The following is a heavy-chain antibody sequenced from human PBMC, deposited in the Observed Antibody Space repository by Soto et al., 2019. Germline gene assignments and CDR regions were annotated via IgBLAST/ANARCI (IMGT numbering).Heavy chain of an antibody. D-gene: IGHD3-22*01. CDR3: ARSDSSGLAPFDY. J-gene: IGHJ4*02. CDR2: IIPILGIA. Sequence: ASVKVSCKASGGTFSSYTISWVRQAPGQGLEWMGRIIPILGIANYAQKFQGRVTITADESTSTAYMELSSLRSEDTAVYYCARSDSSGLAPFDYWGQGTLVTVSS. V-gene: IGHV1-69*02. CDR1: GGTFSSYT.